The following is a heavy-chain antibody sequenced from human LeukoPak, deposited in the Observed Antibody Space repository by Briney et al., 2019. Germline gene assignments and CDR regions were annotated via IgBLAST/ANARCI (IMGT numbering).Heavy chain of an antibody. CDR3: AATCPYYFHY. V-gene: IGHV4-59*01. J-gene: IGHJ4*02. CDR2: IYYCGST. Sequence: PSETLSLTCTVSGGSISGSCWSWVRQPPGKGLEWIGYIYYCGSTNSNASLKYRVPISVDASKKEVSLQPNSLTAADTVMYFCAATCPYYFHYWGQGTLVTVSS. CDR1: GGSISGSC.